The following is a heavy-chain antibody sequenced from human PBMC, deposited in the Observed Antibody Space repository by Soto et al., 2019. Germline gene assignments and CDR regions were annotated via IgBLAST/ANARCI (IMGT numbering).Heavy chain of an antibody. D-gene: IGHD6-19*01. Sequence: QVQLQESGPGLVKPSETLSLTCTVSGGSISSYYWSWIRQPPGKGLEWIGYIYYSGSTNYNPSLKSRVTISVDTSKNQFSLKLSSVTAADTAVYYCARDQIGGGIAVAGRDYWGQGTLVTVSS. CDR3: ARDQIGGGIAVAGRDY. J-gene: IGHJ4*02. CDR1: GGSISSYY. CDR2: IYYSGST. V-gene: IGHV4-59*01.